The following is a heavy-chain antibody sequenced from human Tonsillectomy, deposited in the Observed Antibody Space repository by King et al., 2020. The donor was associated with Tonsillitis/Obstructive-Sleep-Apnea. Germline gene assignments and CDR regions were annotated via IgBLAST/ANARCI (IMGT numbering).Heavy chain of an antibody. D-gene: IGHD2/OR15-2a*01. V-gene: IGHV5-10-1*03. J-gene: IGHJ6*02. Sequence: VQLVQSGAEVKKPGESLRISCKVSGYSFITYWINWVRQMPGKGLEWMGTIDPSDSYTNYSPSFQGHVTISADTSISTAYLQWSSLKASDTAMYYCARFGTTEDYSSYVMDVWGQGTTVTVSS. CDR2: IDPSDSYT. CDR3: ARFGTTEDYSSYVMDV. CDR1: GYSFITYW.